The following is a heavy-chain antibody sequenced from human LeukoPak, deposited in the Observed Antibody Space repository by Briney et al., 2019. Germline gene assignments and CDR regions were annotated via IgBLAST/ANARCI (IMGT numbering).Heavy chain of an antibody. J-gene: IGHJ4*02. V-gene: IGHV3-23*01. D-gene: IGHD7-27*01. Sequence: PGGSLRLSCAASGFTFSSYTMSWVRQAPGKGLEWVSTITTSDGNTYYADSVKGRFTVSRDNSKNTLFLQMNSLRAEDTAVYYCAKDGGLWVSAHWGDSWGRGTLFNVSS. CDR1: GFTFSSYT. CDR3: AKDGGLWVSAHWGDS. CDR2: ITTSDGNT.